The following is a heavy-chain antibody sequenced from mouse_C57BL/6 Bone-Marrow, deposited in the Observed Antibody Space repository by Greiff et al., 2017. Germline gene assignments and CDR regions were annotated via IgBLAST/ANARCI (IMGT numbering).Heavy chain of an antibody. J-gene: IGHJ3*01. V-gene: IGHV1-81*01. CDR3: TRVEWDYAEIERFAY. Sequence: QVQLQQSGAELARPGASVKLSCKASGYTFTSYGISWVKQRTGQGLEWIGEIYPRSGNTYYNEKLKGKATLTADKSSSTAYMELRSLTSEASAVDFCTRVEWDYAEIERFAYWGQGTLVTVSA. CDR1: GYTFTSYG. D-gene: IGHD1-1*01. CDR2: IYPRSGNT.